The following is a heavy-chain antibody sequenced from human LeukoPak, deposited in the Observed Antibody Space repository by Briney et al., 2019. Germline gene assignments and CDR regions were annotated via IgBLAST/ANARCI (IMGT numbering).Heavy chain of an antibody. CDR1: GLNFNSYG. D-gene: IGHD2-21*02. Sequence: GGSQRLSCAASGLNFNSYGIHWVRQAPGKGLEWVAVIWYGGTNEYYADSVKGRFTFSRDKSKNTLYLHMNSLRVEDSAVYYCATVPEGDRDHWGQGTLVTVSS. V-gene: IGHV3-33*01. CDR3: ATVPEGDRDH. J-gene: IGHJ4*02. CDR2: IWYGGTNE.